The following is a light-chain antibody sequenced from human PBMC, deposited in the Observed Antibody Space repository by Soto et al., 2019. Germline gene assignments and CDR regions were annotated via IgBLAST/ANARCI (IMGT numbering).Light chain of an antibody. V-gene: IGKV1-5*03. Sequence: SQLTPSPSTLSASVGVYGSNXRRASQSISGRLAWYQQKPGKAPKLLIYRASSLETGVPSRFSGSGSGTDFTLTISSLQPEDVATYFCQKYNSALTCGQGTRLEIK. CDR1: QSISGR. CDR2: RAS. J-gene: IGKJ5*01. CDR3: QKYNSALT.